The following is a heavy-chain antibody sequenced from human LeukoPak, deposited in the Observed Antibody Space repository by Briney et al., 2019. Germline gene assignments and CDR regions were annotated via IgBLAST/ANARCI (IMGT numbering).Heavy chain of an antibody. CDR2: LYYRGST. J-gene: IGHJ4*02. Sequence: SETLSLTCTVSGGSISSRSYYWGWIRQPPGKGLEWIESLYYRGSTYYNPSLKSRVTISVDTSKNHLSLSLSSVTAADTAVYYCARHPSSSWHHFDYWGQGTLVTVSS. V-gene: IGHV4-39*02. CDR3: ARHPSSSWHHFDY. D-gene: IGHD6-13*01. CDR1: GGSISSRSYY.